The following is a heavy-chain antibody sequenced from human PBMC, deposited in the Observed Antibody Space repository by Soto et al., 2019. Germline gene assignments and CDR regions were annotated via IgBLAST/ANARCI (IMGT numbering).Heavy chain of an antibody. V-gene: IGHV4-61*01. CDR3: ARQVRGVIIGNYFDY. J-gene: IGHJ4*02. Sequence: SETLSLTCTVSGGSVSSGSYYWSWIRQPPGKGLEWIGYIYYSGSTNYNPSLKSRVTISVDTSKNQFSLKLSSVTAADTAVYYCARQVRGVIIGNYFDYWGQGTLVTVSS. CDR2: IYYSGST. D-gene: IGHD3-10*01. CDR1: GGSVSSGSYY.